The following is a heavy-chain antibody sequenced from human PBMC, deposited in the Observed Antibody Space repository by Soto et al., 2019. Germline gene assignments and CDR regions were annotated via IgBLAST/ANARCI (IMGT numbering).Heavy chain of an antibody. Sequence: QVQLVQSGGEVKKPGASVRVSCKASGYTFNSYGISWVRQAPGQGLEWMGWLNTYNGNTNYAQKFQGRVSMTTDTSTSTAYLELRSLGSDGTAVYYCARDVLDSTSGDRRFDPWGQGTLVTVSS. V-gene: IGHV1-18*01. CDR2: LNTYNGNT. CDR3: ARDVLDSTSGDRRFDP. J-gene: IGHJ5*02. D-gene: IGHD6-6*01. CDR1: GYTFNSYG.